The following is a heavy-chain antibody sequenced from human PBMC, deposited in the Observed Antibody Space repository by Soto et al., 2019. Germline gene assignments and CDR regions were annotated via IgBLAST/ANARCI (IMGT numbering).Heavy chain of an antibody. J-gene: IGHJ4*02. D-gene: IGHD3-22*01. CDR2: IIPIFGTA. V-gene: IGHV1-69*12. CDR1: GGTFSSYA. Sequence: QVQLVQSGAEVKKPGSSVKVSCKASGGTFSSYAISWVRQAPGQGLEWMGGIIPIFGTADYEQKFQGRVTITADESTSTAYMELSSLRSEDTAVYYCASHYDSSGYYYRGLDYWGQGTLVTVSS. CDR3: ASHYDSSGYYYRGLDY.